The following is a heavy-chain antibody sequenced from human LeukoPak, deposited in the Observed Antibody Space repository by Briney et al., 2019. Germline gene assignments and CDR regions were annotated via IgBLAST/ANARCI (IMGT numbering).Heavy chain of an antibody. J-gene: IGHJ5*02. CDR2: IHYSGST. CDR3: ARGRDSYTNSYRFDH. D-gene: IGHD6-6*01. CDR1: GGSISSFY. V-gene: IGHV4-59*01. Sequence: KPSETLSLTCTVSGGSISSFYWNWIRQPPGKGLECIGYIHYSGSTNYNSSLKSRVTISVDTSKNQFSLKLRSVTAADTAVYYCARGRDSYTNSYRFDHWGQGTLVTVSS.